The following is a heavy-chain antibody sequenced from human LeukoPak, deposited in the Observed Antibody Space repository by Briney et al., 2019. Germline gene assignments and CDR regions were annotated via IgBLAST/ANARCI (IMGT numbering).Heavy chain of an antibody. D-gene: IGHD5-18*01. CDR2: IYPGNFDT. CDR1: GYSFSNYW. V-gene: IGHV5-51*01. CDR3: ARGDGGYMYDD. Sequence: RGESLQISCQASGYSFSNYWIAWVRQPPGKGLEWMGIIYPGNFDTRYSLSCQGQVTISADKSISTAYLQWSSLKASDTAMYYCARGDGGYMYDDWGQGTLVTVSS. J-gene: IGHJ4*02.